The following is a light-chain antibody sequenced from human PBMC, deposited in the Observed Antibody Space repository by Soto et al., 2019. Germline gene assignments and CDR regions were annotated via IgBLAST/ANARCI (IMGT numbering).Light chain of an antibody. CDR2: AAS. V-gene: IGKV1-39*01. CDR1: QSISNS. J-gene: IGKJ5*01. CDR3: QQYENSPIT. Sequence: DIQMTQSPSSLSASVGDIVTINFRASQSISNSLNCYQQKPGRAPKLLIYAASSLQSRVPSRFSGSGSGTDFTLTINRLEPEDFAVYYCQQYENSPITFGQGTRLEIK.